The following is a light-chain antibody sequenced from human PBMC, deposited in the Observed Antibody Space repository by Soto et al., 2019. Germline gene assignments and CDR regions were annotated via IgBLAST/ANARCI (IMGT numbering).Light chain of an antibody. CDR1: SSHIGAGYD. J-gene: IGLJ2*01. Sequence: QSVLTQPPSVSGAPGQRVTISCTGSSSHIGAGYDVHWYQQLPGTAPKLLIYGNSNRPSGVPDRFSGSKSGTSASLAITGLQAEDEADYYCQSYDSSLSGSNVVFGGGTNLTVL. CDR3: QSYDSSLSGSNVV. CDR2: GNS. V-gene: IGLV1-40*01.